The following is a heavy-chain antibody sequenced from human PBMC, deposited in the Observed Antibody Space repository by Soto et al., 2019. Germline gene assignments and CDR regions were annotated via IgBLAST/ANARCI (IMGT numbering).Heavy chain of an antibody. J-gene: IGHJ4*02. V-gene: IGHV3-48*02. CDR2: FSSDSRTT. CDR3: VRNVQFEFDL. Sequence: EVQLVESGGGLVQPGGSLRLSCVASGFTFSIYGMNWVRQAPGKGLEWISYFSSDSRTTYYADSVKGRFTISRDNAKNSLYLQMNSLRDADTAMYHCVRNVQFEFDLWGQGTLVTVSS. CDR1: GFTFSIYG.